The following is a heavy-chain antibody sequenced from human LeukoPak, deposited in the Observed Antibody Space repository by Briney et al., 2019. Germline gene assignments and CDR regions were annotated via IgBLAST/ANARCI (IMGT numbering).Heavy chain of an antibody. CDR2: ISGSGGST. V-gene: IGHV3-23*01. CDR3: AKVGVSVYCSSTSCYLAY. J-gene: IGHJ4*02. Sequence: PGGSLRLSCAASGFTFSSYAMSWVRQAPGKGLEWVSAISGSGGSTYYADSVKGRFTISRDNSKNTLYLQMNSLRAEDTAVCYCAKVGVSVYCSSTSCYLAYWGQGTLVTVSS. D-gene: IGHD2-2*01. CDR1: GFTFSSYA.